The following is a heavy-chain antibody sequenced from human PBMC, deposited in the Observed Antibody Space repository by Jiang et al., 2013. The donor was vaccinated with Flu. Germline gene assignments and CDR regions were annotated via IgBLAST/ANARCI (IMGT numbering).Heavy chain of an antibody. CDR3: ARAEKYSGFELPYFVY. CDR2: IYYSGGT. Sequence: LLKPSETLSLTCTVSGGSISSSDYYWVWIRQPPGKGLEWIGSIYYSGGTYYNPSLKSRVTLSVDTSKNHFSLKLRFVTAAGTAVYYCARAEKYSGFELPYFVYWGQGILVTVSS. J-gene: IGHJ4*02. CDR1: GGSISSSDYY. D-gene: IGHD5-12*01. V-gene: IGHV4-39*07.